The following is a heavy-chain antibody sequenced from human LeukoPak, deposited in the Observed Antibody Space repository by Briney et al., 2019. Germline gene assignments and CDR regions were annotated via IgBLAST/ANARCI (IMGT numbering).Heavy chain of an antibody. J-gene: IGHJ5*02. CDR3: ARGDVDTAMAKGFDP. V-gene: IGHV4-31*03. CDR1: GGSISSGGYY. Sequence: SQTLSLTCTVSGGSISSGGYYWSWIRQHPGKGLEWIGYIYYSGSTYYNPSLKSRVTISVDTSKNQFSLKLSSVTAADTAVYYCARGDVDTAMAKGFDPWGQGTLVTVSS. CDR2: IYYSGST. D-gene: IGHD5-18*01.